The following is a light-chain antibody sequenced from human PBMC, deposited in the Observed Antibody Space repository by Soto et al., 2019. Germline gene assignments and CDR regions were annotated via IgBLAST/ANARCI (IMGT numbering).Light chain of an antibody. CDR1: QSISNW. V-gene: IGKV1-39*01. Sequence: DIPMTQSPSSLSASVGDRVTITCRASQSISNWLNWYQQKPGKAPKLLIYTASSLQSGVPSRFSGSESGTDFTLTISSLQPEDFASYYCQQCYSTPWTFGQGTKVEIK. J-gene: IGKJ1*01. CDR2: TAS. CDR3: QQCYSTPWT.